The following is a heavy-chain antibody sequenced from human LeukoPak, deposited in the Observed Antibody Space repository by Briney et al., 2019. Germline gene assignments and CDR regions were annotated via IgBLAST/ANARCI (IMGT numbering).Heavy chain of an antibody. CDR2: IYYSGST. D-gene: IGHD3-22*01. J-gene: IGHJ4*02. Sequence: SETLSLTCTVSGGSISSHYRSWIRQPPGKGLEWIGYIYYSGSTNYNPSLKSRVTISVDTSKNQFSLKLSSVTAADTAVYYCARVGWLLGLDYWGQGTLVTVSS. CDR3: ARVGWLLGLDY. V-gene: IGHV4-59*11. CDR1: GGSISSHY.